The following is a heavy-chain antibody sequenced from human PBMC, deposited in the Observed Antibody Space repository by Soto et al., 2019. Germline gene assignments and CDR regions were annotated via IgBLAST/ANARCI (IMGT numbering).Heavy chain of an antibody. CDR2: TYYRSKWYN. CDR1: GDSVSSDSAA. CDR3: ARDVANWFDS. J-gene: IGHJ5*01. V-gene: IGHV6-1*01. Sequence: SQTLSLTCAISGDSVSSDSAAWNWIRQSPSRGLEWLGRTYYRSKWYNDYVISVKSRITINPDTSKNQFSLHLNSVTPEDTAVYYCARDVANWFDSWGQGTLVTVYS.